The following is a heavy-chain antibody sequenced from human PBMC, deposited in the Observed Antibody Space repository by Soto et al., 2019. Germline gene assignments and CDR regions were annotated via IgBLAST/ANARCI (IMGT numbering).Heavy chain of an antibody. CDR2: ISYDGSNK. J-gene: IGHJ6*02. CDR1: GFTFSSYD. D-gene: IGHD3-9*01. V-gene: IGHV3-30*18. Sequence: PVGSLRLSCAASGFTFSSYDMHWVRQAPGKGLEWVAVISYDGSNKYYADSVKGRFTISRDNSKNTLYLQMNSLRAEDTAVYYCAKAHYDILTGYPNYYYGMDVWGQGTTVTVSS. CDR3: AKAHYDILTGYPNYYYGMDV.